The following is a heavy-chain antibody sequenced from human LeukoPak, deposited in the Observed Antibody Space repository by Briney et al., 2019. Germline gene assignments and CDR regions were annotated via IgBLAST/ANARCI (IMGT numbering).Heavy chain of an antibody. J-gene: IGHJ4*02. Sequence: ASVKVSCKASGYIFTGYYLHWVRQAPGQGLEWMGRINPNSGGTNYAQKFQGRVTMTRDTSISTAYMELSRLRSDDTAVYFCARTDSYYYGSESRSLDYWGQGTLVTVSS. CDR2: INPNSGGT. D-gene: IGHD3-10*01. CDR3: ARTDSYYYGSESRSLDY. V-gene: IGHV1-2*06. CDR1: GYIFTGYY.